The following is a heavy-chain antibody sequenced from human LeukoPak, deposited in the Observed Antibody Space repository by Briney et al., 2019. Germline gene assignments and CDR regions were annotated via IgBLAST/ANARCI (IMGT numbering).Heavy chain of an antibody. V-gene: IGHV3-30*18. J-gene: IGHJ4*02. CDR3: AKVGYDSSGSYYFDY. CDR2: ISYDGSNK. D-gene: IGHD3-22*01. CDR1: GFTFSSSA. Sequence: GGSLRLSCAASGFTFSSSAMSWVRQAPGKGLEWVAVISYDGSNKYYADSVKGRFTISRDNSKNTLYLQMNSLRAEDTAVYYCAKVGYDSSGSYYFDYWGQGTLVTVSS.